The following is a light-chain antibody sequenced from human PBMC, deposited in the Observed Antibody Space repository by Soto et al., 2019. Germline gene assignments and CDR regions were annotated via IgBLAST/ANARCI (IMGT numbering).Light chain of an antibody. CDR2: EVT. Sequence: QSALAQPASVSGSPGQSITISCTGTSSDIGRYDLVAWYQQHPGEAPKLVIYEVTKRPSGISDRFSAPKSGNTASLTISGLQAEDEATYFCCSHAGRGTVLFGGGTKLTVL. V-gene: IGLV2-23*02. CDR3: CSHAGRGTVL. J-gene: IGLJ2*01. CDR1: SSDIGRYDL.